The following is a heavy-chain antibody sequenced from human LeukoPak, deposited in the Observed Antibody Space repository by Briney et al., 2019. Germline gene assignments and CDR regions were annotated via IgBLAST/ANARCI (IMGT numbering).Heavy chain of an antibody. CDR3: ARDGCSSTSCYNDYFDY. CDR2: INPSGGST. D-gene: IGHD2-2*02. Sequence: PGGSLRLSCAASGFTFSGSAIHWVRQAPGQGLEWMGIINPSGGSTSYAQQFQGRVTMTRDTSTSTVYMEVSSLRSEDTAVYYCARDGCSSTSCYNDYFDYWGQGTLVTVSS. CDR1: GFTFSGSA. V-gene: IGHV1-46*01. J-gene: IGHJ4*02.